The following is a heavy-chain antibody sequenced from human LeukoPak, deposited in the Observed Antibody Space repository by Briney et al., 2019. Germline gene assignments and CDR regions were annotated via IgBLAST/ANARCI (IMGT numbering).Heavy chain of an antibody. J-gene: IGHJ6*02. CDR3: ARPNPSYYYGMDV. Sequence: SETLSLTCTVSGGSISSYYWSWIRQPPGKGLEWIGYIYTSGSTNYNPSLKSRVTISVDTSKNQFSLKLSSVTAADTAVYYCARPNPSYYYGMDVWGQGTTVTVSS. D-gene: IGHD1-14*01. V-gene: IGHV4-4*09. CDR1: GGSISSYY. CDR2: IYTSGST.